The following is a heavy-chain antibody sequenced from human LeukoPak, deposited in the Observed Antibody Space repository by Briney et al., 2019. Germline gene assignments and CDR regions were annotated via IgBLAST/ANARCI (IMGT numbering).Heavy chain of an antibody. Sequence: GGSLRLSCAASGFTFSSYAMSWVRQAPGKGLEWVSAIGGSGGSTYYADSVKGRFTISRDNSKNTLYLQMNSLRAEDTAVYYCAKGGKDAMYYYDSSGYYPFDYWGQGTLVTVSS. CDR2: IGGSGGST. CDR3: AKGGKDAMYYYDSSGYYPFDY. D-gene: IGHD3-22*01. J-gene: IGHJ4*02. CDR1: GFTFSSYA. V-gene: IGHV3-23*01.